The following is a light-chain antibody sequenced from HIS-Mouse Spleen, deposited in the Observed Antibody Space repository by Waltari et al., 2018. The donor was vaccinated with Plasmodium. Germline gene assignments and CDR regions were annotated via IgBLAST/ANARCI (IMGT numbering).Light chain of an antibody. CDR2: GAS. CDR3: QQYGSSPYT. V-gene: IGKV3-20*01. CDR1: QSVSSSY. Sequence: EIVLTQSPGTLSLSPGERATLSCRASQSVSSSYLAWYQQKPGPAPPLLIYGASSRATGIRDRFRGSGSGTDFTLTISRLEPEDFAVYYCQQYGSSPYTFGQGTKLEIK. J-gene: IGKJ2*01.